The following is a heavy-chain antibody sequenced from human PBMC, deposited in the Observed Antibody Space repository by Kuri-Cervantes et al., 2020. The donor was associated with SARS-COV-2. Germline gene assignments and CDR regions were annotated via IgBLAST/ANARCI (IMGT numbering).Heavy chain of an antibody. CDR3: ARQVELSLDEYGMDI. CDR2: VSYTGNT. D-gene: IGHD1-7*01. Sequence: SETLSLTCSVSGATISSNTYYWGWIRQPPGKVLEWIGSVSYTGNTYLNPSLKSRVTISVHMSKTQFSLNLSSVTVADTAVYYCARQVELSLDEYGMDIWGQGTTVTVSS. CDR1: GATISSNTYY. J-gene: IGHJ6*02. V-gene: IGHV4-39*01.